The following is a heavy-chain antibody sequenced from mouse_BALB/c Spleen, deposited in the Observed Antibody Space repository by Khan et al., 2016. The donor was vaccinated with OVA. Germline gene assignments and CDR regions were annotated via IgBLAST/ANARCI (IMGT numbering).Heavy chain of an antibody. CDR2: ISTYYGHP. D-gene: IGHD1-3*01. Sequence: VQLVESGAELVRPGVSVKISCKGSGYTFTDFTMHWVRQSHAMSLEWIGVISTYYGHPTYNQEFKDKATLTVDKSSSTAYMELARLTSEDSAIYYWTRGGAGTRFVYWGQGTLVTVSA. CDR1: GYTFTDFT. J-gene: IGHJ3*01. V-gene: IGHV1S137*01. CDR3: TRGGAGTRFVY.